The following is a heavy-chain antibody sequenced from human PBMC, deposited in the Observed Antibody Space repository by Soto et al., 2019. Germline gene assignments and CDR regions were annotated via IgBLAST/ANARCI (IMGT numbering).Heavy chain of an antibody. Sequence: SVKVSCKASGGTFSSYTISWVRQAPGQGLEWMGRIIPILGIANYAQKFQSRVTITADKSTSTAYMELSSLRSEDTAVYYCARGAPYCGGDCYSDWFDPWGQGTLVTVSS. J-gene: IGHJ5*02. CDR3: ARGAPYCGGDCYSDWFDP. D-gene: IGHD2-21*02. CDR1: GGTFSSYT. CDR2: IIPILGIA. V-gene: IGHV1-69*02.